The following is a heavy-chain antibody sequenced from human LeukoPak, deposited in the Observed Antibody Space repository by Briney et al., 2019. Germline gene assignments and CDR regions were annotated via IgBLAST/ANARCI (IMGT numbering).Heavy chain of an antibody. J-gene: IGHJ4*02. D-gene: IGHD4-17*01. V-gene: IGHV4-39*01. CDR2: VYSHSGST. CDR1: GDSITSSSYY. Sequence: SETLSLTCTVTGDSITSSSYYWGWIRQPPGMGLEWIGTVYSHSGSTYYNPSLKSRVTVSVDTSKNQFSLKVTSVTAADTAIYYCAASGMTTVTFFDNWGQGTLVTVSS. CDR3: AASGMTTVTFFDN.